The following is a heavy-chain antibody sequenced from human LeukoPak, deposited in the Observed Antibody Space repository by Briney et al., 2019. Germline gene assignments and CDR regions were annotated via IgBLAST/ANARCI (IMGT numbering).Heavy chain of an antibody. Sequence: SVKVSCKASGGTFSSYAISWVRQAPGRGLEWMGGIIPIFGTANYAQKFQGRVTITADESMSTAYMELSSLRSEDTAVYYCASTSPVHHAFDIWGQGTMVTVSS. CDR1: GGTFSSYA. J-gene: IGHJ3*02. CDR3: ASTSPVHHAFDI. CDR2: IIPIFGTA. V-gene: IGHV1-69*13.